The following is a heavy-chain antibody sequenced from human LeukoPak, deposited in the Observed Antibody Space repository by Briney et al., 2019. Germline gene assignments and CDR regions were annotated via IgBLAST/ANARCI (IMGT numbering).Heavy chain of an antibody. CDR3: AKDNSGSYSWGLAYYYYGMDV. Sequence: GGSLRLSCAASGFTFSSYAMSWVRQAPGKGLEWVSAISGSGGSTYYADSVRGRFTISRDNSKNTLYLQMNSLRAEDTAVYYCAKDNSGSYSWGLAYYYYGMDVWGQGTTVTVSS. V-gene: IGHV3-23*01. CDR2: ISGSGGST. J-gene: IGHJ6*02. D-gene: IGHD1-26*01. CDR1: GFTFSSYA.